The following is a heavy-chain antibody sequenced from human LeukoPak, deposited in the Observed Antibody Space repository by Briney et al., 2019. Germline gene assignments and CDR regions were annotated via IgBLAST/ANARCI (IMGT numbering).Heavy chain of an antibody. D-gene: IGHD2-21*02. Sequence: ASVKVSCKASGGTFSSYAISWVRQAPGQGLEWMGRIIPILGIANYAQKFQGRVTITADESTSTAYMELSSLRSEDTAVYYCARFPSVACGGDCYSDYWGQGTLVTVSS. CDR1: GGTFSSYA. CDR3: ARFPSVACGGDCYSDY. J-gene: IGHJ4*02. CDR2: IIPILGIA. V-gene: IGHV1-69*04.